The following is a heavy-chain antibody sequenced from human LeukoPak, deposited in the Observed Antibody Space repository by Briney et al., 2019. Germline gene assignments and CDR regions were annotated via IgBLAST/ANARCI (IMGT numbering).Heavy chain of an antibody. V-gene: IGHV3-53*01. D-gene: IGHD3-10*01. CDR3: ARLVRGVSFDY. Sequence: GGSLRLSCAASRFTFSSYAMSWVRQAPGKGLEWVAVIYSGGSTYYADSVKGRFTISRDNSKNTLYLQMNSLRAEDTAVYYCARLVRGVSFDYWGRGTLVTVSS. J-gene: IGHJ4*02. CDR1: RFTFSSYA. CDR2: IYSGGST.